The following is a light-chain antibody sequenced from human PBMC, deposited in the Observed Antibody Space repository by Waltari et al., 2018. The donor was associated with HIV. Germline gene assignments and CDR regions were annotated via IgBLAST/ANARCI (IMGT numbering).Light chain of an antibody. CDR2: EVT. CDR1: SRDVGNYNL. V-gene: IGLV2-23*02. J-gene: IGLJ3*02. Sequence: QSVLTRPASVSGSPGQSITISCTGTSRDVGNYNLVSWYQQHPGKAPKLIIYEVTKRPSGVSNRFSGSKSGNTASLTISGLQAEDEADYYCCSYVGSNVWVFGGGTKLTVL. CDR3: CSYVGSNVWV.